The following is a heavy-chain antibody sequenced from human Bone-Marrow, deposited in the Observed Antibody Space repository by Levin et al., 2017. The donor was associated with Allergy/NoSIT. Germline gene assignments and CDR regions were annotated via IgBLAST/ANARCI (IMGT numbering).Heavy chain of an antibody. J-gene: IGHJ6*02. Sequence: KSSETLSLTCAVSGGSISSGGYSWSWIRQPPGTGLEWIGYIYHSGSTYYNPSLKSRVTISVDRSKNQFSLKLSSVTAADTAVYYCARVQSLERRNLYYYYGMDVWGQGTTVTVSS. CDR3: ARVQSLERRNLYYYYGMDV. V-gene: IGHV4-30-2*01. D-gene: IGHD1-1*01. CDR2: IYHSGST. CDR1: GGSISSGGYS.